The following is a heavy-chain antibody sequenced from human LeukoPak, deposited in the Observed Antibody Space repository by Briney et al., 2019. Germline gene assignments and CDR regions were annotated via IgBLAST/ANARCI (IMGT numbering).Heavy chain of an antibody. CDR2: ISSSSSYI. J-gene: IGHJ3*02. V-gene: IGHV3-21*01. D-gene: IGHD3-22*01. CDR3: ARENYDSMLRGAFDI. Sequence: PGGSLRLSCAASGFTFSSYSINWVRQAPGKGLEWVSSISSSSSYIYYADSVKGRFTISRDNAKNSLYLQMNSLRAEDTAVYYCARENYDSMLRGAFDIWGQGTMVTVSS. CDR1: GFTFSSYS.